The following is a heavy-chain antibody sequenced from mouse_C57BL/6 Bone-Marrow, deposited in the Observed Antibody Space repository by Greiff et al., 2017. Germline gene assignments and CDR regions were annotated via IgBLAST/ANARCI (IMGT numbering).Heavy chain of an antibody. D-gene: IGHD3-1*01. V-gene: IGHV1-19*01. CDR3: ARGSWDFEV. CDR1: GYTFTDYY. CDR2: INPYNGGT. J-gene: IGHJ1*03. Sequence: VQLQQSGPVLVKPGASVKMSCKASGYTFTDYYMNWVKQSHGKSLEWIGVINPYNGGTSYNQKFKGKATLTVDKSSSTAYMELNSLTSEDCAVYYCARGSWDFEVWGTGLTVTVSS.